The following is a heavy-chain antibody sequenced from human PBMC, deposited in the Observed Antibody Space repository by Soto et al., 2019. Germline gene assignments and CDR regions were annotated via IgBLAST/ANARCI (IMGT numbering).Heavy chain of an antibody. CDR1: GYSFSRYW. Sequence: GESLKISCKGSGYSFSRYWIGWVSQMPGKGLEWVGIIYPGDSEIRYSPSFQGQVTISADTSISTAYLQWSSLKASDTAMYYCASSFYYGMDVWGQGTTVTVSS. CDR3: ASSFYYGMDV. D-gene: IGHD3-16*02. J-gene: IGHJ6*02. V-gene: IGHV5-51*01. CDR2: IYPGDSEI.